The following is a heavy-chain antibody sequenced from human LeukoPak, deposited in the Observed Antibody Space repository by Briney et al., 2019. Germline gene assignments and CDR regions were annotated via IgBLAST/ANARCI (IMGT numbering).Heavy chain of an antibody. CDR1: GFTFSRYA. J-gene: IGHJ5*02. D-gene: IGHD3-22*01. Sequence: GGSLRLSCSASGFTFSRYAMHWARQAPGKGLEYVSAIGTNGNTYYADSVKGRFTISRDNSKNTLYLQMSSLGAEDTAVYHCVKDDSYHYDASTYVAWGQGTLVTVSS. CDR3: VKDDSYHYDASTYVA. CDR2: IGTNGNT. V-gene: IGHV3-64D*06.